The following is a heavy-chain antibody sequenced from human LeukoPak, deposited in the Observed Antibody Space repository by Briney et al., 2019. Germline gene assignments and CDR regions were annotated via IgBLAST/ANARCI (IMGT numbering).Heavy chain of an antibody. Sequence: GGSLRLSCAASGFTFSSYAMSWVRQAPAKALEWVSALSDSGGSTYYADSVKGRFPISRDNSKNTLYLQMNSLSAEDTAVYYCAKDPLCDYWGQGTLVSVST. CDR1: GFTFSSYA. CDR2: LSDSGGST. CDR3: AKDPLCDY. V-gene: IGHV3-23*01. J-gene: IGHJ4*02.